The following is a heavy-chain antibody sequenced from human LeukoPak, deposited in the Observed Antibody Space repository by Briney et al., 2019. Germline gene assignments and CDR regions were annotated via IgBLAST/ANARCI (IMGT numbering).Heavy chain of an antibody. CDR1: GFTFSSYG. D-gene: IGHD6-13*01. CDR3: ASSWAYFDP. CDR2: ISYDGSNK. Sequence: GGSLRLSCAASGFTFSSYGMHWVRQAPGKGLEWVAVISYDGSNKYYADSVKGRFTISRDNSKNTLYLQMNSLRAEDTAVYYCASSWAYFDPWGQGTLVTVSS. J-gene: IGHJ4*02. V-gene: IGHV3-30*03.